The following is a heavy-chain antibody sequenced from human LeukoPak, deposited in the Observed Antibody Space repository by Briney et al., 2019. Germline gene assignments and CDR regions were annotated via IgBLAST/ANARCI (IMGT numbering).Heavy chain of an antibody. J-gene: IGHJ4*02. CDR2: ISSSVTTV. CDR1: GFTFRDYY. Sequence: GGSLRLSCAASGFTFRDYYMAWIRQAPGKGLEWVSHISSSVTTVYYADSVKGRFTISRDNAKNFLYLQVNSLRADDTAVYYCARARLSFTRGIGANYFDYWGQGTPVTVSS. V-gene: IGHV3-11*04. D-gene: IGHD2-15*01. CDR3: ARARLSFTRGIGANYFDY.